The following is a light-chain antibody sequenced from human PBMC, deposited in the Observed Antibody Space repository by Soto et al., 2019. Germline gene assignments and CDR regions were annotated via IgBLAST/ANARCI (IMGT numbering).Light chain of an antibody. CDR2: WAS. J-gene: IGKJ1*01. CDR1: QSVLYSSNNENY. V-gene: IGKV4-1*01. CDR3: QQYYSTLSWT. Sequence: DIVMTQSPDSLAVSLGERATINCKSSQSVLYSSNNENYLAWYQQKPGQPPKLLIYWASTRESGVPDRFSGSGSGTDFTLTISSLQAEDVAVYYCQQYYSTLSWTFDQGTKVEIK.